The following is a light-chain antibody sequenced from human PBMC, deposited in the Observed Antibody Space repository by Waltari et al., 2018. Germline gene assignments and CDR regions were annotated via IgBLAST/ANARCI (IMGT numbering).Light chain of an antibody. J-gene: IGLJ3*02. Sequence: QPVLTQSPSASASLGPSVKLTCTLSSALSSYAVVWHQQQPQKGPRDLMKVNSDGTHTTGDGIPGRFSASSSGAERFLTPSILQSDDEADYYCQTWGTGVQWVFGGGSKVTVL. CDR1: SALSSYA. CDR3: QTWGTGVQWV. CDR2: VNSDGTH. V-gene: IGLV4-69*01.